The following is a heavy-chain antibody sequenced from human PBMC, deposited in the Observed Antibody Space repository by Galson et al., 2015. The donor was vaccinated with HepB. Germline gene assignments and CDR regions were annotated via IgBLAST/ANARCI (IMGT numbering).Heavy chain of an antibody. CDR1: GFTFSSYS. V-gene: IGHV3-21*01. CDR3: ARDRRRWLQPEGVDY. Sequence: RLSCAASGFTFSSYSMNWVRQAPGKGLEWVSSISSSSSYIYYADSVKGRFTISRDNAKNSLYLQMNSLRAEDTAVYYCARDRRRWLQPEGVDYWGQGTLVTVSS. J-gene: IGHJ4*02. D-gene: IGHD5-24*01. CDR2: ISSSSSYI.